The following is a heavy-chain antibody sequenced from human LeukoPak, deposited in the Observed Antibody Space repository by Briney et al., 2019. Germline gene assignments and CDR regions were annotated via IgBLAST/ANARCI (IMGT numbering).Heavy chain of an antibody. J-gene: IGHJ4*02. Sequence: GGSLRLSGAVSGITLSNYAMSWVRQAPGKGLEWVAGISGSGGGTHYADSVKGRFTIPRDNPKNTLYLQMNNLRAGDTAVYFCAKRGVVIRVILVGFHKEAYYFDSWGQGALVTVSS. CDR3: AKRGVVIRVILVGFHKEAYYFDS. D-gene: IGHD3-22*01. V-gene: IGHV3-23*01. CDR2: ISGSGGGT. CDR1: GITLSNYA.